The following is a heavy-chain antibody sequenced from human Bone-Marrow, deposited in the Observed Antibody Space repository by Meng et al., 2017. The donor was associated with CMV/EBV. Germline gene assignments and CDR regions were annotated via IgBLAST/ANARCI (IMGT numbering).Heavy chain of an antibody. V-gene: IGHV4-34*01. J-gene: IGHJ4*02. CDR2: IHHSGST. Sequence: SETLSLTCAVYGGSFSDYYWTWVRHPPGMGLEWIGEIHHSGSTNYNPSLKRRVIISIDTSKNQFSLRLGSLTAADTAMYYCARTSRHSSGWGIDFWGQGTLVTVSS. D-gene: IGHD6-25*01. CDR3: ARTSRHSSGWGIDF. CDR1: GGSFSDYY.